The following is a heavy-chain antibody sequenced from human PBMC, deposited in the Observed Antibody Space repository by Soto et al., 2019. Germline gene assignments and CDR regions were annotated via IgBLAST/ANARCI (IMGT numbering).Heavy chain of an antibody. V-gene: IGHV1-2*02. D-gene: IGHD3-10*01. CDR3: ARVGKFYYYGSGSDYYYGMDV. CDR2: INPNSGGT. Sequence: ASVKVSRQSSGYTFTGYYMHWVRQAPGQGLEGMGWINPNSGGTNYAEKFQSRLTMTRDTSISTAYMELSRLRSEDTAVYYCARVGKFYYYGSGSDYYYGMDVWGQGTTVTVSS. J-gene: IGHJ6*02. CDR1: GYTFTGYY.